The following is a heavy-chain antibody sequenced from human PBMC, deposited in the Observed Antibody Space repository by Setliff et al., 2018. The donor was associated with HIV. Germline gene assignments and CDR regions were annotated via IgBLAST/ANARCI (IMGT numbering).Heavy chain of an antibody. V-gene: IGHV4-39*07. J-gene: IGHJ6*02. CDR3: ARDRGSSSDYYYYGMDV. CDR2: IYYDGST. Sequence: SETLSLTCTVSGGSISTSSYYWGWIRQSPGKGLEWIGTIYYDGSTYYNPSLKSRVTIFGDTSKNQLSLKLRSVTAADTAVYYCARDRGSSSDYYYYGMDVWGQGTTVTVSS. CDR1: GGSISTSSYY. D-gene: IGHD6-6*01.